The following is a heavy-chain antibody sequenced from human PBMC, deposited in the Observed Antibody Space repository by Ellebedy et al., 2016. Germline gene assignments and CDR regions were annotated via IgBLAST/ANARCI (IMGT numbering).Heavy chain of an antibody. CDR3: ARDDSTGYRPGL. CDR2: IHPSGGRT. D-gene: IGHD3-22*01. V-gene: IGHV1-46*01. Sequence: ASVKVSXKASGYTFTNFYMLCVRQAPGQGLEWMGLIHPSGGRTRYAQKFQGRVTVTRDTSTSIVYMELNSLRSEDTAVYFCARDDSTGYRPGLWGQGTLVTVSS. CDR1: GYTFTNFY. J-gene: IGHJ4*02.